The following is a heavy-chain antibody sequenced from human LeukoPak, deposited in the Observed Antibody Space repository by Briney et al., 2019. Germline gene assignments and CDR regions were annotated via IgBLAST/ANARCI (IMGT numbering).Heavy chain of an antibody. D-gene: IGHD3-22*01. V-gene: IGHV3-23*01. CDR1: GFTFSSYA. J-gene: IGHJ1*01. CDR2: ISGRGDRT. Sequence: GGSLRLSCAASGFTFSSYAMSWVRQAPGKGLEWVSAISGRGDRTYYADSVKGRFTISRDNSKNTLYLQMNSLRAEDTAVYYCAKDGHYYDSSGYPLYFQHWGQGTLVTVSS. CDR3: AKDGHYYDSSGYPLYFQH.